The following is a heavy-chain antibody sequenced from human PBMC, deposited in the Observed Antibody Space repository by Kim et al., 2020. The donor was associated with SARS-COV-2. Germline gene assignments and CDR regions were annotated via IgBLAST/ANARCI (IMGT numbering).Heavy chain of an antibody. V-gene: IGHV3-23*01. CDR1: GFTFSTYA. CDR2: VGDNDDGT. CDR3: APDWNHFDN. J-gene: IGHJ4*02. Sequence: GGSLRLSCAASGFTFSTYAIIWVRQAPGKGPEWVSIVGDNDDGTHYADSVKGRFTVSRDNSNNMSYLQMNSLRADDTAVYYCAPDWNHFDNWGQGTLVTVSS. D-gene: IGHD1-1*01.